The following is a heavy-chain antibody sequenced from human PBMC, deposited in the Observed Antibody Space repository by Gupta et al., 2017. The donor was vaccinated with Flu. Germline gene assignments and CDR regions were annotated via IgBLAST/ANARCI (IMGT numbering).Heavy chain of an antibody. CDR3: ARSDAGGGTK. CDR2: INSDGSST. J-gene: IGHJ4*02. CDR1: GFTFSSYW. Sequence: GFTFSSYWMHWVRQAPGKGLVWVSRINSDGSSTTYADSVKGRFTISRDNAKYTLYLQMDSLRVEDTAVYYCARSDAGGGTKWGQGTLVTVSS. D-gene: IGHD3-16*01. V-gene: IGHV3-74*01.